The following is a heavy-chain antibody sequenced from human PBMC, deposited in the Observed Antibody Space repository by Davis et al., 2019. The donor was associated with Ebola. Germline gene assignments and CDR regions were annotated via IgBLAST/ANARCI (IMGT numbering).Heavy chain of an antibody. Sequence: SLKISCAGSGFSFDDYAMHWVRQGLGKGLEWVSGISWNSGVIAYADSVKGRFTISRDNAKKSLYLQMNSLRADDTAVYYCARDSFEYSSSSFSDYWGHGTLVTVSP. J-gene: IGHJ4*01. D-gene: IGHD6-6*01. CDR2: ISWNSGVI. CDR3: ARDSFEYSSSSFSDY. V-gene: IGHV3-9*01. CDR1: GFSFDDYA.